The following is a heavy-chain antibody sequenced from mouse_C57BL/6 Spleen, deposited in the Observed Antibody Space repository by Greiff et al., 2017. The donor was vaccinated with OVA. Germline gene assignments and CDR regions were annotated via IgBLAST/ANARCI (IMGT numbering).Heavy chain of an antibody. CDR3: TRDNYGSSYGWYFDV. CDR1: GFTFSSYA. J-gene: IGHJ1*03. V-gene: IGHV5-9-1*02. D-gene: IGHD1-1*01. Sequence: EVNLVESGEGLVKPGGSLKLSCAASGFTFSSYAMSWVRQTPEQRLEWVAYISSGGDYIYYADTVKGRFTISRDNARNTLYLQMSSLKSEDTAMYYCTRDNYGSSYGWYFDVWGTGTTVTVSS. CDR2: ISSGGDYI.